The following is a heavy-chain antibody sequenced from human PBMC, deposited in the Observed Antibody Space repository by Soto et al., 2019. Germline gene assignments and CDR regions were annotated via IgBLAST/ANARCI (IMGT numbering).Heavy chain of an antibody. Sequence: GGSLRLSCAASGFTFSSYAMSWVRQAPGKGLEWVSAISGSGGSTYYADSVKGRFTISRDNSKNTLYLQMNSLRAEDTAVYYCAKIPDSYYYGSGSYPYFDYWGQGTLVTVSS. CDR2: ISGSGGST. CDR1: GFTFSSYA. V-gene: IGHV3-23*01. J-gene: IGHJ4*02. CDR3: AKIPDSYYYGSGSYPYFDY. D-gene: IGHD3-10*01.